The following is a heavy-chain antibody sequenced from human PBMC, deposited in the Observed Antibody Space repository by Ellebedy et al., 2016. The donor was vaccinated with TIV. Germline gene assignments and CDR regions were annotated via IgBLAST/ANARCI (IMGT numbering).Heavy chain of an antibody. Sequence: PGGSLRLSCEASGFPFRNYAMHWVRQSPRKGLEWVAIVSFEIDKKFYTDSVKGRFTISRDNSKNTLYLDMNSLGVYDTAVYYCARDLTQYASGAGLSDSWGQGTLVTVSS. D-gene: IGHD2-2*01. CDR1: GFPFRNYA. CDR2: VSFEIDKK. CDR3: ARDLTQYASGAGLSDS. J-gene: IGHJ4*02. V-gene: IGHV3-30-3*01.